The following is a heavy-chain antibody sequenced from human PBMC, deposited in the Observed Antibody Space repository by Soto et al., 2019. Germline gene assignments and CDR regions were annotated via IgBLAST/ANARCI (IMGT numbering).Heavy chain of an antibody. J-gene: IGHJ4*02. CDR2: IRSKVNSYAT. CDR1: GSPLRGLA. V-gene: IGHV3-73*01. D-gene: IGHD4-4*01. CDR3: TRNSNPFDY. Sequence: GGSLRLSCAPFGSPLRGLAMHWVGQLSGKGWEWVGRIRSKVNSYATAYAGSVKGRFTISRDDSKNTAYLQMNSLKTEDTAVYYCTRNSNPFDYWGQGTLVTVSS.